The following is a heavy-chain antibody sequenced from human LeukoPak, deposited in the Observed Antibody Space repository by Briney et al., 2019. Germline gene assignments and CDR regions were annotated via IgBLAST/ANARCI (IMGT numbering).Heavy chain of an antibody. J-gene: IGHJ4*02. V-gene: IGHV1-69*13. CDR1: GGTFGRNA. CDR3: ATSRYDILTGYYIAPYYFDY. Sequence: GASVKVSCKASGGTFGRNAISWVRQAPGQGLEWMGGIIPIFGTANYAQKFQGRVTITADESTSTAYMELSSLRSEDTAVYYCATSRYDILTGYYIAPYYFDYWGQGTLVTVSS. CDR2: IIPIFGTA. D-gene: IGHD3-9*01.